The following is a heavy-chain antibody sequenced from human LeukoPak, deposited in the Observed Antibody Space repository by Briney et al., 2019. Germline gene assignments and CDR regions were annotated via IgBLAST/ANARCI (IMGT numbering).Heavy chain of an antibody. J-gene: IGHJ4*02. V-gene: IGHV3-23*02. CDR1: GFTFNKYV. CDR2: ITGSGGST. D-gene: IGHD5-18*01. Sequence: PGGSLRLSCAGSGFTFNKYVMMWVRQAPGKGLEWVSGITGSGGSTYYIESVKGRFTISRDNSKSAVYLQMDSLRAEDTAVYYCARGGYTYGSGLWGQGALVTVSS. CDR3: ARGGYTYGSGL.